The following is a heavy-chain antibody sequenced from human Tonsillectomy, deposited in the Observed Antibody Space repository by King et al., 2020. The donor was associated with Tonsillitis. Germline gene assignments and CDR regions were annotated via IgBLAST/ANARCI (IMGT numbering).Heavy chain of an antibody. Sequence: VQLVESVGGVVQPGRSLRLSCAASGFTFSSYDMYWVRQAPGKGLEWVTVISYDGSNKYYADSVTGRFTISRDNSKNTLYLQMHSLGAEDTAVYYCARDRDGYIFDYWGQGTLVTVSS. CDR2: ISYDGSNK. J-gene: IGHJ4*02. CDR1: GFTFSSYD. V-gene: IGHV3-33*05. CDR3: ARDRDGYIFDY. D-gene: IGHD5-24*01.